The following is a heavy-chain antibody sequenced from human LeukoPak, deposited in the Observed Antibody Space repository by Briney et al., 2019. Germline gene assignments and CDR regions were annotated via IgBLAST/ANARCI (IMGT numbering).Heavy chain of an antibody. V-gene: IGHV1-8*01. CDR1: GYTFTSYD. CDR2: MSPNSGDT. Sequence: ASVKVSCKASGYTFTSYDFNWVRQATGQRPEWMGWMSPNSGDTGYAQKFQDRVTMTRNTSISTAYMELSSLRSDDTAVYYCARGPPNWGYDYWGPGTLVTVST. CDR3: ARGPPNWGYDY. J-gene: IGHJ4*02. D-gene: IGHD7-27*01.